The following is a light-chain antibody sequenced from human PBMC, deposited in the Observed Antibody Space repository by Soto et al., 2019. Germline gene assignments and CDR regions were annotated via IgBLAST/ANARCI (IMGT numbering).Light chain of an antibody. J-gene: IGKJ2*01. V-gene: IGKV1-5*03. CDR1: QTINTW. Sequence: DIEMTQSPSTLSASIGDRVTITCRASQTINTWLAWYQQKPGKAPKLLIYKASTLESGVPSRFSGSGSGTEFTLTISSLQPDDIATYYCQQYHNYYTFGQGTKLEIK. CDR3: QQYHNYYT. CDR2: KAS.